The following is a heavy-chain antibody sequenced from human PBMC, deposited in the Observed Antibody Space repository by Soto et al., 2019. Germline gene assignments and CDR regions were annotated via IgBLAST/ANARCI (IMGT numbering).Heavy chain of an antibody. Sequence: PSETLSLTCTVSGGSISSYYWSWIRQPPGKGLEWIGYIYYSGSTNYNPSLKSRVTISVDTSKNQFSLKLSSVTAADTAVYYCASNPNYGYSYGYNYYGMDVWGQGTTVTVSS. J-gene: IGHJ6*02. CDR3: ASNPNYGYSYGYNYYGMDV. CDR1: GGSISSYY. D-gene: IGHD5-18*01. V-gene: IGHV4-59*01. CDR2: IYYSGST.